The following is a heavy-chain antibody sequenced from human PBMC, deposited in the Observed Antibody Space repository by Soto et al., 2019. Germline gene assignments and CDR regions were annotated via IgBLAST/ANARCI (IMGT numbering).Heavy chain of an antibody. CDR2: ISSSSSYI. CDR1: GFTFSSYS. J-gene: IGHJ6*02. D-gene: IGHD3-3*01. V-gene: IGHV3-21*01. CDR3: APQPTSCGVVTPYGMDV. Sequence: EVQLVESGGGLVKPGGSLRLSCAASGFTFSSYSMNWVRQAPGKGLEWVSSISSSSSYIYYADSVKGRFTISRDNAKNSLYLQMNSLRAEDTAVYYCAPQPTSCGVVTPYGMDVWGQGTTVTVSS.